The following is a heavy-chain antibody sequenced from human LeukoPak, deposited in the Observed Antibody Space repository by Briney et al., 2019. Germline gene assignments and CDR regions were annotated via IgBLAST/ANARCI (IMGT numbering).Heavy chain of an antibody. V-gene: IGHV4-4*07. CDR1: GGSISSYY. CDR2: IYTSGCT. J-gene: IGHJ4*02. Sequence: SETLSLTCTVSGGSISSYYWSWIRQPAGKGLEWIGRIYTSGCTNYNPSLKSRVTMSVDTSKNQFSLKLSSVTAADTAVYYCARGHRGYSYGYQAFDYWGQGTLVTVSS. D-gene: IGHD5-18*01. CDR3: ARGHRGYSYGYQAFDY.